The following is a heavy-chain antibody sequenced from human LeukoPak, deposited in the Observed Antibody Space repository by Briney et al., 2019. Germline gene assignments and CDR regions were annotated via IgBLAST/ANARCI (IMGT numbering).Heavy chain of an antibody. J-gene: IGHJ6*02. Sequence: GGSLRLSCAASGFTFSSYWMSWVRLAPGKGLEWVANIKQDGSEKYYVDSVKGRFTISRDNAKNSLYLQMNSLRAEDTAVYYCARTEALGAYYDFWSGYTPGYYYGMDVWGQGTTVTVSS. CDR3: ARTEALGAYYDFWSGYTPGYYYGMDV. CDR1: GFTFSSYW. V-gene: IGHV3-7*01. CDR2: IKQDGSEK. D-gene: IGHD3-3*01.